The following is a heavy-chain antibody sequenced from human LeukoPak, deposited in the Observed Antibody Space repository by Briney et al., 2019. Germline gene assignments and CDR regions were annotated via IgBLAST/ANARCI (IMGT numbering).Heavy chain of an antibody. CDR1: GGSFSGYY. Sequence: SETLSLTCAVYGGSFSGYYWSWIRQPPGKGLEWIGEINHSGSTNYNPSLKSRVTISVDTSKNQFSLKLSSVTAADTAVYYCARQGVFNCGGDCPSYYYYGMDVWGQGTTVTVSS. CDR3: ARQGVFNCGGDCPSYYYYGMDV. J-gene: IGHJ6*02. V-gene: IGHV4-34*01. D-gene: IGHD2-21*02. CDR2: INHSGST.